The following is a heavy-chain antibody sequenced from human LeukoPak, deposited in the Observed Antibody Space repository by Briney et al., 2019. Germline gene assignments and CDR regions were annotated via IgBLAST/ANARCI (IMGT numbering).Heavy chain of an antibody. CDR3: ARGGNYSFDY. CDR1: GDSVSSNSAA. D-gene: IGHD1-26*01. V-gene: IGHV6-1*01. CDR2: TYYRSKWYN. Sequence: SQTLSLTCGISGDSVSSNSAAWNWLRQSPSRGLEGLGSTYYRSKWYNDYAESVQSRITIIPDTSKNQFSLQLNSVTPEDTAVYYCARGGNYSFDYWGQGTLVTVSS. J-gene: IGHJ4*02.